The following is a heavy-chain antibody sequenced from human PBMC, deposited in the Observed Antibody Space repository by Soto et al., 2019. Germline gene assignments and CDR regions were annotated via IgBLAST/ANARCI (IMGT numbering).Heavy chain of an antibody. CDR3: ASLGMVRGVMVEY. Sequence: GGSLRLSCXAXGIIFNGFGMHWVRQAPGKGLEWVSYISSSSGSIYYADSVKGRFTISRDNAKNSLYLQMNSLRVEDTAVYYCASLGMVRGVMVEYWGQGTLVTVSS. J-gene: IGHJ4*02. V-gene: IGHV3-48*01. D-gene: IGHD3-10*01. CDR1: GIIFNGFG. CDR2: ISSSSGSI.